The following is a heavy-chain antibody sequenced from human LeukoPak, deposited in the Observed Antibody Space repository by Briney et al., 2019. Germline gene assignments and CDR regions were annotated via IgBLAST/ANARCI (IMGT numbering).Heavy chain of an antibody. CDR1: GSTFKSYW. CDR2: IKPDGSEK. V-gene: IGHV3-7*01. CDR3: ARDSGFSGYDIFDY. J-gene: IGHJ4*02. D-gene: IGHD5-12*01. Sequence: GGSLRLSCAASGSTFKSYWMTWVRQAPGKGLEWVANIKPDGSEKNYADSVKDRFTMSRDNAKNSLYLQMDSLRAEDAAVYYCARDSGFSGYDIFDYWGQGTLVTVSS.